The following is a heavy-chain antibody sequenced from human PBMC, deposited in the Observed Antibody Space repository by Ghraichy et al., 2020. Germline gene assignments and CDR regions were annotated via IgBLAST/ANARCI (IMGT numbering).Heavy chain of an antibody. V-gene: IGHV3-23*01. D-gene: IGHD6-13*01. CDR2: ISAGGGGT. CDR1: GFNFSSYA. Sequence: GGSLRLSCAASGFNFSSYAMSWVRQAPGKGLEWVSAISAGGGGTYYADSVKGRFTISRDNSKNTLYLQMNSLRAEDTAVYYCAKGTAAAGIFDFWGQGTLVTVSS. CDR3: AKGTAAAGIFDF. J-gene: IGHJ4*02.